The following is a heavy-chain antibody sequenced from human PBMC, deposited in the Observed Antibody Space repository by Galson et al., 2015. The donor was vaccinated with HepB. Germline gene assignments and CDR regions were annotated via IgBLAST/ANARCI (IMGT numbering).Heavy chain of an antibody. D-gene: IGHD1-26*01. CDR2: ISYDGSNK. CDR3: ARDLGWSGSYGAY. CDR1: GFTFSNYA. Sequence: SLRLSCAASGFTFSNYAMHWVRQAPGKGLEWVAVISYDGSNKYYADSVKGRFTISRDNSKNTLYLQLNSLRTDDTAVYYCARDLGWSGSYGAYWGQGTLVTVSS. V-gene: IGHV3-30*04. J-gene: IGHJ4*02.